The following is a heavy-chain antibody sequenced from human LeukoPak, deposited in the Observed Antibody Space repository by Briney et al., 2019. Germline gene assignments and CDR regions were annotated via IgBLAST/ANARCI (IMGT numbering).Heavy chain of an antibody. CDR2: INHSGST. J-gene: IGHJ6*02. CDR1: GGSFSGYY. CDR3: ARGLVVAATPKLLYGMDV. Sequence: SETLPLTCAVYGGSFSGYYWSWIRQPPGKGLEWIGEINHSGSTNYNPSLKSRVTISVDTSKNQFSLKLSSVTAADTAVYYCARGLVVAATPKLLYGMDVWGQGTTVTVSS. D-gene: IGHD2-15*01. V-gene: IGHV4-34*01.